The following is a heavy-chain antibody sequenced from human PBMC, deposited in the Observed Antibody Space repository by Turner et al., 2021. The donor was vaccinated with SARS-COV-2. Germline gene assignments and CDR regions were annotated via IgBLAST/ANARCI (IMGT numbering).Heavy chain of an antibody. CDR2: IWHDGSQK. J-gene: IGHJ4*02. Sequence: QVQLVESGGGVVKPGRSLSLSCAASGFILGNYGFHWVRQAPGKGLEWVAVIWHDGSQKYYADSVKGRFALSRDDSRNTLYLEMNSLRAEDTAVYYCVTEGGGYNLGTFDYWGQGTLVIVSS. D-gene: IGHD6-25*01. CDR3: VTEGGGYNLGTFDY. CDR1: GFILGNYG. V-gene: IGHV3-33*01.